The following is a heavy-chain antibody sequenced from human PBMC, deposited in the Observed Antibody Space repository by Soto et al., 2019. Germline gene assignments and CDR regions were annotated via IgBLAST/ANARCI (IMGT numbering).Heavy chain of an antibody. CDR1: GGSISSGGYY. CDR3: GGTMYATYYAFDI. J-gene: IGHJ3*02. D-gene: IGHD1-26*01. V-gene: IGHV4-31*03. CDR2: IYYSGST. Sequence: QVQLQESGPGLVKPSQTLSLTCTVSGGSISSGGYYWRWIRQHPGKGLEWIGYIYYSGSTYYNPSLKSGVTISVDTSKSQFALKLSFVTAAHTAVYYCGGTMYATYYAFDIWGQGTMVTVSS.